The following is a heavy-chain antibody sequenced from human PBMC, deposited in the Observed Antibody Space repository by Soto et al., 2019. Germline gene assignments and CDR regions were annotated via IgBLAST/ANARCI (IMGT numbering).Heavy chain of an antibody. CDR1: GYTFTSYY. CDR2: INPSGGST. D-gene: IGHD6-19*01. J-gene: IGHJ4*02. Sequence: NVSCKASGYTFTSYYMHWVRQAPGQGLEWMGIINPSGGSTSYAQKFQGRVTMTRDTSTSTVYMELSSLRSEDTAVYYCASASSGWYYFDYWGQGTLVTVSS. V-gene: IGHV1-46*01. CDR3: ASASSGWYYFDY.